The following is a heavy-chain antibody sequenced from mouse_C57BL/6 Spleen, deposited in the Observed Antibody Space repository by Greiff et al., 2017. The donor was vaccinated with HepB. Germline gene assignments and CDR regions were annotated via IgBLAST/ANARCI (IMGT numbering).Heavy chain of an antibody. D-gene: IGHD1-1*01. CDR3: ARKDGSSYGYFDV. CDR1: GYTFTSYG. J-gene: IGHJ1*03. Sequence: VQLQQSGAELARPGASVKLSCKASGYTFTSYGISWVKQRTGQGLEWIGEIYPRSGNTYYNEKFKGKATLTADKSSSTAYMELRSLTSEDSAVYFCARKDGSSYGYFDVWGTGTTVTVSS. CDR2: IYPRSGNT. V-gene: IGHV1-81*01.